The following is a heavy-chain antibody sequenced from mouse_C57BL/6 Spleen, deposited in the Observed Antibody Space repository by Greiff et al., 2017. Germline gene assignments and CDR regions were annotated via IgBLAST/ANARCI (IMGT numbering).Heavy chain of an antibody. CDR3: ARRAYRGYAMDY. CDR1: GYTFTSYW. J-gene: IGHJ4*01. D-gene: IGHD2-10*01. Sequence: VQLQQPGAELVKPGASVKLSCKASGYTFTSYWMQWVKQRPGQGLEWIGEIDPSDSYTNYNQKFKGKATLTVDTSSSTAYMQLSSLTSEDSAVYYCARRAYRGYAMDYWGQGTSVTVSS. CDR2: IDPSDSYT. V-gene: IGHV1-50*01.